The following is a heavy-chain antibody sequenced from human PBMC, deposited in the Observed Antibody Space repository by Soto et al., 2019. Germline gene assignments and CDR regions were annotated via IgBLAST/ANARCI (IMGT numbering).Heavy chain of an antibody. J-gene: IGHJ6*02. V-gene: IGHV1-46*01. CDR3: ARSRLVRGVTNYYYYYGLDV. CDR2: INPSGGST. D-gene: IGHD3-10*01. CDR1: GYTFTSYY. Sequence: ASVKVSCKASGYTFTSYYMHWVRQAPGQGLEWMGIINPSGGSTSYAQKFQGRVTMTRDTSTSTVYMELSSLRSEDTAVYYCARSRLVRGVTNYYYYYGLDVWGQGTTVTVSS.